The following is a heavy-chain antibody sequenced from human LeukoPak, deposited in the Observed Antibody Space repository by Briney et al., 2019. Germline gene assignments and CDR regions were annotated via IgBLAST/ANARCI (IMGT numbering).Heavy chain of an antibody. CDR1: GFTFSSDW. CDR2: INRDGRST. CDR3: ARHPYDILAGPAFDY. J-gene: IGHJ4*02. Sequence: PGGSLRLSCAASGFTFSSDWMHWVRQAPGKGLVWVSRINRDGRSTTYADSVKGRFTISRNNAENTLYLQMNSLRAEDTAVYYCARHPYDILAGPAFDYWGQGTLVTVSS. V-gene: IGHV3-74*01. D-gene: IGHD3-9*01.